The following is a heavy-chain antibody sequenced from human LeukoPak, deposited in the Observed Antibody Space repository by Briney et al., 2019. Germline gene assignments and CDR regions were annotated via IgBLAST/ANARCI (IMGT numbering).Heavy chain of an antibody. D-gene: IGHD6-13*01. Sequence: GGSLRLSCAASGFTFDDYGMSWVRQAPGKGLEWVSGINWNSGSTGYAVSVKGRFTISRDNAKNSLYLQMNSLRAEDTALYYCARDFSIVAAAYDYWGQGTLVTVSS. J-gene: IGHJ4*02. CDR3: ARDFSIVAAAYDY. CDR2: INWNSGST. CDR1: GFTFDDYG. V-gene: IGHV3-20*04.